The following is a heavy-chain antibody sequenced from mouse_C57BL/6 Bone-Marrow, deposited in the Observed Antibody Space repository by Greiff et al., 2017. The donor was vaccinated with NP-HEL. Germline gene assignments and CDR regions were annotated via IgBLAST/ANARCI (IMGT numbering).Heavy chain of an antibody. D-gene: IGHD1-2*01. CDR3: ARGRSIRSVDV. V-gene: IGHV1-84*01. CDR2: IDPEGGIT. CDR1: GSTFTDYY. Sequence: VHLRQSGPELVKPGASVKLSCKASGSTFTDYYINWVKQRPDQGLEWIGRIDPEGGITNYIEKFKGKATLTVDTSSSTAYMQLSSLTSEDSAVYFGARGRSIRSVDVWGTGTTVTVSS. J-gene: IGHJ1*03.